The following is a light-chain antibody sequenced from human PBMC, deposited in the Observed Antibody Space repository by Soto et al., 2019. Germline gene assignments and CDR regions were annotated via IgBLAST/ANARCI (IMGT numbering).Light chain of an antibody. CDR1: QSIRNY. J-gene: IGKJ4*01. V-gene: IGKV1-6*01. Sequence: MPQSLFTLSASVGDRDHITCRASQSIRNYLGWYQQKPGKAPKLLIYDASSLQSGVPSRFSGSGSGTDFTLTISNLQPEDFATYYCQQDYNYPRTFGGGTKVDIK. CDR3: QQDYNYPRT. CDR2: DAS.